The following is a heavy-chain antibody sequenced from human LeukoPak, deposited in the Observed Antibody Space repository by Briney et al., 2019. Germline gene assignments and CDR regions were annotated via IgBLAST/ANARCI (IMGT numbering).Heavy chain of an antibody. V-gene: IGHV4-4*07. Sequence: SETLSLTCTVSGGSISGYFWTWIRQPAGKGLEWIGRFYTSGTTNYNPSLKRRVTMSVDTSKNQSFLKLSSVTAADTAVYYCARSYDSSGYHWYFDLWGRGTLVTVSS. CDR1: GGSISGYF. D-gene: IGHD3-22*01. J-gene: IGHJ2*01. CDR2: FYTSGTT. CDR3: ARSYDSSGYHWYFDL.